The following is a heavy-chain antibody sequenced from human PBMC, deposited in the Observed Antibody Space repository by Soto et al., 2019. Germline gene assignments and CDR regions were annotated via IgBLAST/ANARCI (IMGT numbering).Heavy chain of an antibody. CDR1: GGTFSSYA. Sequence: WASVKVSCKASGGTFSSYAISWVRQAPGQGLEWMGGIIPIFGTANYAQKFQGRVTITADESTSTAYMELSSLRSEDTAVYYCARDLVDYGGNSHPEYFQHWGQGTLVTVSS. CDR3: ARDLVDYGGNSHPEYFQH. J-gene: IGHJ1*01. V-gene: IGHV1-69*13. D-gene: IGHD4-17*01. CDR2: IIPIFGTA.